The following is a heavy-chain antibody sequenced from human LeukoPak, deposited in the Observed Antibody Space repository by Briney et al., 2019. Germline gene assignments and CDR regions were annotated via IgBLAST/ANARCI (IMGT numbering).Heavy chain of an antibody. Sequence: SETLSLTCTVSDYSISSAYYWGWIRQSPGKGLEWIGSIYYSGSTYYNPSLKSRVTISVDTSKNQFSLKLSSVTAADTAVYYCARIAAAGTTPGYWGQGTLVTVSA. D-gene: IGHD6-13*01. CDR1: DYSISSAYY. CDR3: ARIAAAGTTPGY. V-gene: IGHV4-38-2*02. CDR2: IYYSGST. J-gene: IGHJ4*02.